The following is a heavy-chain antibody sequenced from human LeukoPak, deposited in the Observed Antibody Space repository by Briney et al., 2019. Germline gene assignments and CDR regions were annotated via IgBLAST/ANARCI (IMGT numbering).Heavy chain of an antibody. V-gene: IGHV3-53*01. CDR3: ARDMLGFAYFDL. Sequence: GGSLRLSCAASGFTVSSNFLSWVRQAPGKGLEWVSVIYTGGSTFYADSVKGRFTISRDNSRNTLYLQMSSLRAEDTAVYYCARDMLGFAYFDLWGRGTLVTVSS. J-gene: IGHJ2*01. CDR1: GFTVSSNF. CDR2: IYTGGST. D-gene: IGHD3-10*02.